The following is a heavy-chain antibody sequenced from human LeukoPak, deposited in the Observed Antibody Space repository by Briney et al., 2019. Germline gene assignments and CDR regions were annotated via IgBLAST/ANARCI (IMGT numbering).Heavy chain of an antibody. J-gene: IGHJ4*02. CDR3: ARGHTAVTRHFDF. D-gene: IGHD4-17*01. Sequence: GGSLRLSCAASGFTFSTYAMTWVRQAPGKGLEWVSIISSGSSAIFSADALKGRFTISRDDAKNLLYLDMNSLRAEDTAVYYCARGHTAVTRHFDFWGQGTLVTVSS. CDR2: ISSGSSAI. CDR1: GFTFSTYA. V-gene: IGHV3-21*01.